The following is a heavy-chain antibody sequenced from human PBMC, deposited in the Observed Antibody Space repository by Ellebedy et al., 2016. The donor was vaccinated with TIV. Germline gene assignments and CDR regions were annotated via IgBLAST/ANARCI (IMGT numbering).Heavy chain of an antibody. D-gene: IGHD4-23*01. J-gene: IGHJ3*02. CDR1: GGSISSSSYY. CDR3: ARPDYGGNSAFDI. V-gene: IGHV4-39*07. CDR2: IYYSGST. Sequence: MPSETLSLTCTVSGGSISSSSYYWGWIRQPPGKGLEWIGSIYYSGSTNYNPSLKSRVTISVDTSKNQFSLKLSSVTAADTAVYYCARPDYGGNSAFDIWGQGTMVTVSS.